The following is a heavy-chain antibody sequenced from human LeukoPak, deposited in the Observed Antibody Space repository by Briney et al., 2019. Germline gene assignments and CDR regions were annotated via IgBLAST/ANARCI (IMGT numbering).Heavy chain of an antibody. V-gene: IGHV4-39*01. Sequence: SETLSLTCTVSGGSITSISYDWGWIRQPPGKGLEWIGSIYYTGRTFYNPSVKSRVTISVDTSKNQFSLKLTSVTAADTAVYYCARRRDYGDPNNSWGQGTLVTVSS. D-gene: IGHD4-17*01. CDR3: ARRRDYGDPNNS. J-gene: IGHJ4*02. CDR1: GGSITSISYD. CDR2: IYYTGRT.